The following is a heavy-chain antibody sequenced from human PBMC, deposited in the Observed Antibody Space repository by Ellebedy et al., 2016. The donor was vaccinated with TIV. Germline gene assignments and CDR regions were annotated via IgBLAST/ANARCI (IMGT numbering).Heavy chain of an antibody. Sequence: ASVKVSCKGSGGTFNSYGINWVRQAPGQGLEWMGRIIPLLGITNYAERFQARLTITADTSTHTAYMELSSLRSEDTAVYYCATDSRYSYGYRFNFWGQGTLVIVSS. V-gene: IGHV1-69*04. J-gene: IGHJ4*02. CDR3: ATDSRYSYGYRFNF. CDR2: IIPLLGIT. CDR1: GGTFNSYG. D-gene: IGHD5-18*01.